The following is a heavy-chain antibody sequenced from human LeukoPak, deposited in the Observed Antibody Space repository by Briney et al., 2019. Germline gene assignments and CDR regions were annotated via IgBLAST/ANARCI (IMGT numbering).Heavy chain of an antibody. CDR3: ARDIAGTKAY. V-gene: IGHV3-21*01. CDR2: ISSSSSYI. Sequence: GGSLRLSCAASGFTFSSYSMNWVRQAPGKGLEWVSSISSSSSYIYYADSVKGRFTISRDNTKNSLYLQMNSLRAEDTAVYYCARDIAGTKAYWGQGTLVTVSS. CDR1: GFTFSSYS. D-gene: IGHD1-7*01. J-gene: IGHJ4*02.